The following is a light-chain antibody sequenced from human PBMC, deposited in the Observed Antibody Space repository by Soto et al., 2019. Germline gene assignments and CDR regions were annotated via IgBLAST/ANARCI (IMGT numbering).Light chain of an antibody. V-gene: IGLV2-14*03. Sequence: QSVLTQPASVSGSPGQSIAISCTGSSSDVGGYNYVSWYQQHPGKAPKLMIYDVGNRPSGVSDRFSGSKSGNTASLTISGLQAEDEADYYCSSYTCSITLYVFGPGSMVTV. CDR1: SSDVGGYNY. CDR2: DVG. J-gene: IGLJ1*01. CDR3: SSYTCSITLYV.